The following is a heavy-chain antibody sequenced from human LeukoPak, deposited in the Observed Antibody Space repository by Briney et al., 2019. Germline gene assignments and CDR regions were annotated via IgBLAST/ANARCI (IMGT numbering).Heavy chain of an antibody. Sequence: GGSLRLSCAASGFTFTDSYMSWIRQAPGKGLEWVSYITSSSTYTNYADSVKGRFVISRDNAKNSLFLQMGSLRAEDTAVYYCARVRGYSFGRPTGYFDYWGQGTLVTVSS. D-gene: IGHD5-18*01. J-gene: IGHJ4*02. V-gene: IGHV3-11*05. CDR2: ITSSSTYT. CDR3: ARVRGYSFGRPTGYFDY. CDR1: GFTFTDSY.